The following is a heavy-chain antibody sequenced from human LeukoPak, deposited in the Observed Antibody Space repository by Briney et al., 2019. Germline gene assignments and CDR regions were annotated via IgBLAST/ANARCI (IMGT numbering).Heavy chain of an antibody. V-gene: IGHV3-64*04. CDR3: ARDPGYCSGGSCYPYYFDY. CDR1: GFTFSSYA. CDR2: ISSNGGST. D-gene: IGHD2-15*01. J-gene: IGHJ4*02. Sequence: GGSLRLSCSASGFTFSSYAMHWVRQAPGKGLEYVSAISSNGGSTYYADSVKGRFTISRDNAKNSLYLQMNSLRAEDTAVYYCARDPGYCSGGSCYPYYFDYWGQGTLVTVSS.